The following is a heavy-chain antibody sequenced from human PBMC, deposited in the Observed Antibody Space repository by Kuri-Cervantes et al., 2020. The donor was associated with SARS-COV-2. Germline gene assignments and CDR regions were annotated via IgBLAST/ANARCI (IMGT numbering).Heavy chain of an antibody. J-gene: IGHJ5*02. CDR3: ARDRSRAYYYDSSGFGA. CDR2: INHSGST. Sequence: SETLSLTCAVYGGSFSGYYWSWIRQPPGKGLEWIGEINHSGSTNYNPSLKSRVTISVDTSKNQFSLKLSSVTAADTAVYYCARDRSRAYYYDSSGFGAWGQGTLVPSPQ. V-gene: IGHV4-34*01. CDR1: GGSFSGYY. D-gene: IGHD3-22*01.